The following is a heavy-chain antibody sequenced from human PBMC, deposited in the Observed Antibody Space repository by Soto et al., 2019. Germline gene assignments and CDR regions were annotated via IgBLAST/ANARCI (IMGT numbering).Heavy chain of an antibody. CDR1: GFSLSTSGVG. D-gene: IGHD5-12*01. J-gene: IGHJ4*02. Sequence: SGPTLVNPTQTLTLTCTFSGFSLSTSGVGVGWIRQPPGKALEWLAVIYWNDDKRYSPSLKSRLTITKGTSDNQVVLTMTNVDPVDTASYYCAHFNGYEEFEYWGQGTLVTAPQ. CDR2: IYWNDDK. CDR3: AHFNGYEEFEY. V-gene: IGHV2-5*01.